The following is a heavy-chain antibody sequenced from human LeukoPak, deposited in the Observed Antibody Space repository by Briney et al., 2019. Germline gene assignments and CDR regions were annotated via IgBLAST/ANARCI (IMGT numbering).Heavy chain of an antibody. CDR2: ISYDGGNK. V-gene: IGHV3-30*09. J-gene: IGHJ4*02. D-gene: IGHD6-19*01. CDR3: ARESASGWWFFDY. Sequence: GGSLRLSCAASGFTFSSYVMHWGRQAPGKGLEWVAIISYDGGNKNYADSVKGRFAVSRDNSKNTVYLQMNSLTVEDTAVYFCARESASGWWFFDYWGQGSLVTVSS. CDR1: GFTFSSYV.